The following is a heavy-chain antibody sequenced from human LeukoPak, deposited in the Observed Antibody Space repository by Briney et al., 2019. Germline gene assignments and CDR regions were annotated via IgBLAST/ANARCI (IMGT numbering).Heavy chain of an antibody. D-gene: IGHD6-13*01. V-gene: IGHV4-34*01. CDR1: GGSFSGYY. J-gene: IGHJ4*02. CDR2: INHSGST. Sequence: SETLSLTCAVYGGSFSGYYWSWIRQPPGKGLEWIGEINHSGSTNYNPSLKSRVTISVDTSKNQFSLKLSSVTAVDTAVYYCARKRSSSWYFDYWGQGTLVTVSS. CDR3: ARKRSSSWYFDY.